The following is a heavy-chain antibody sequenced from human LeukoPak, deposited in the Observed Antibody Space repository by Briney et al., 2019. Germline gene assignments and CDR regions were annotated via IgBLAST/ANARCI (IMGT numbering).Heavy chain of an antibody. J-gene: IGHJ4*02. CDR2: INHSGST. CDR1: GGSFSGYY. Sequence: SETLSLTCAVYGGSFSGYYWSWLRQPPGKGLEWLGEINHSGSTNYNPSLKRRVTISVDTSKNQFSLKLSSVTAADTAVYYCARAKKGVDGSGSYLPDYWGQGTLVTVSS. D-gene: IGHD3-10*01. CDR3: ARAKKGVDGSGSYLPDY. V-gene: IGHV4-34*01.